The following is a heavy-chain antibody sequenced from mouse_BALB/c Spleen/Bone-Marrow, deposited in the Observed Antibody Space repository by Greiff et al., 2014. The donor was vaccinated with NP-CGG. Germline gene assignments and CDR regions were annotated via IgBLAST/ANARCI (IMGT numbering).Heavy chain of an antibody. J-gene: IGHJ4*01. CDR1: GYSFTGYF. V-gene: IGHV1-37*01. CDR2: INPFNGDT. Sequence: VQLKESGPDLVKPGASVKLSCKASGYSFTGYFLNWVRQSHGKSLEWIGRINPFNGDTFYNQKFKGKATLTVDKSSTTAHMELLSLTFEDSAVYYCGRWGDGYYYAMDYWGQGTSVTVSS. CDR3: GRWGDGYYYAMDY. D-gene: IGHD2-3*01.